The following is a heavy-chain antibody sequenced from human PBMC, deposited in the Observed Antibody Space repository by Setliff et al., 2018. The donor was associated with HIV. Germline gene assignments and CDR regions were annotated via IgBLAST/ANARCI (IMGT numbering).Heavy chain of an antibody. D-gene: IGHD4-17*01. Sequence: PGGSLRLSCAASGFAFDNYCMTWVRQAPGKGLEWVSAIGGSTGSTYYADSVKGRFTISTDNDRNSLYLQMNGLRAEDTAVYYCARGPTTVTNYYYYYMDVWGKGTTVTVSS. V-gene: IGHV3-23*01. CDR3: ARGPTTVTNYYYYYMDV. CDR1: GFAFDNYC. J-gene: IGHJ6*03. CDR2: IGGSTGST.